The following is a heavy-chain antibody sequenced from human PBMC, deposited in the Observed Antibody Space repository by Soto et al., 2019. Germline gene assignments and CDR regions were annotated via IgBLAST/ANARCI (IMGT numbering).Heavy chain of an antibody. J-gene: IGHJ3*02. CDR2: TTASGYAA. D-gene: IGHD1-1*01. Sequence: PGGSLRLSCAASVFTFSSSAMSWVRQAPGKGLEWVSATTASGYAADYADSVKGRFTISRDNSKNTLYLQMNSLSAEDTATYYCAREADSSTGTWDAFDIWGQGTMLTVSS. CDR3: AREADSSTGTWDAFDI. CDR1: VFTFSSSA. V-gene: IGHV3-23*01.